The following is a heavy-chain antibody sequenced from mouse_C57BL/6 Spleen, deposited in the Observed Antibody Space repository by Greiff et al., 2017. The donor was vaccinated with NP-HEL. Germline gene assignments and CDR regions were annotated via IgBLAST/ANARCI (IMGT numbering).Heavy chain of an antibody. V-gene: IGHV1-15*01. CDR3: TREDYYGSSYGRYFDV. D-gene: IGHD1-1*01. CDR2: IDPETGGT. CDR1: GYTFTDYE. J-gene: IGHJ1*03. Sequence: QVQLQQSGAELVRPGASVTLSCKASGYTFTDYEMHWVKQTPVHGLEWIGAIDPETGGTAYNQKFKGKAILTADKSSSTAYMELRSLTSEDSAVYYCTREDYYGSSYGRYFDVWGTGTTVTVSS.